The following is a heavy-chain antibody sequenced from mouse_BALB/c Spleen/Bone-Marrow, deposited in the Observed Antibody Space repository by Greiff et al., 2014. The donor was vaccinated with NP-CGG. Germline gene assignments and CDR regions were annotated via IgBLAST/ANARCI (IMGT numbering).Heavy chain of an antibody. J-gene: IGHJ2*01. Sequence: VQLQQSGPELVKPGASVKISCRASGYTFTDYNMHWVKQSHGKSLEWIGYIYPYNGGTGYNQKFKSKATLTVDNSSSTAYMELRSLTSEDTAVYYCARLGRDYWGQGTTLTVSS. D-gene: IGHD4-1*01. CDR3: ARLGRDY. V-gene: IGHV1S29*02. CDR1: GYTFTDYN. CDR2: IYPYNGGT.